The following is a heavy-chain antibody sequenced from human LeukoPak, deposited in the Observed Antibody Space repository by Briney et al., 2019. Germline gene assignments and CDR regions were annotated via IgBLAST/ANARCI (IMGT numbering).Heavy chain of an antibody. V-gene: IGHV4-4*07. Sequence: SETLSLTCTVSGGSISSYYWSWLRQPAGKGLEWIGRIYTSGSANYNPSLKSRVTMSVDTSKNPFSLKLSSVTAADTAVYFCARDVGYCSGGSCGFDYWGQGTLVTVSS. CDR1: GGSISSYY. CDR3: ARDVGYCSGGSCGFDY. D-gene: IGHD2-15*01. CDR2: IYTSGSA. J-gene: IGHJ4*02.